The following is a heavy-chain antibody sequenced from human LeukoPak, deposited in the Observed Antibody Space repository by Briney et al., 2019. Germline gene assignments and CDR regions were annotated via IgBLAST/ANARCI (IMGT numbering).Heavy chain of an antibody. CDR1: GFSFSDYA. J-gene: IGHJ4*02. CDR3: AKDRGSGWPQFDY. D-gene: IGHD6-19*01. CDR2: ISGRGSTT. Sequence: GGSLRLSCAASGFSFSDYAMSLVRQAPGKGPEWVSAISGRGSTTYYADSVKGRFTISRDNSKNTLFLQMNSLRAEDTAVHYCAKDRGSGWPQFDYWGQGTLVTVSS. V-gene: IGHV3-23*01.